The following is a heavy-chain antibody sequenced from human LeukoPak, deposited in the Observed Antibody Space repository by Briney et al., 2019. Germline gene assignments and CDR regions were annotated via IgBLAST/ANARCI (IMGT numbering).Heavy chain of an antibody. D-gene: IGHD6-13*01. Sequence: SETLSLTCAVYGVSFSGYYWSWIRQPPGKGLEWIGEINHSGSTNYNPSLKNRVTISVDTSKKQFSLKLSSVTAADTAVYYCARHVRAAAGTGGYFDYWGQGTLVTVFS. CDR3: ARHVRAAAGTGGYFDY. J-gene: IGHJ4*02. V-gene: IGHV4-34*01. CDR2: INHSGST. CDR1: GVSFSGYY.